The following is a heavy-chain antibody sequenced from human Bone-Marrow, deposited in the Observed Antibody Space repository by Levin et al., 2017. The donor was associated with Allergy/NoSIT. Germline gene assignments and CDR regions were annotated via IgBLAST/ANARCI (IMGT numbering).Heavy chain of an antibody. V-gene: IGHV4-39*01. CDR2: IHYSGNT. CDR1: GGSIRMTTYY. CDR3: ARISPITTIRGLTPGAFDI. D-gene: IGHD3-10*01. Sequence: SCTVSGGSIRMTTYYWGWVRQPPGKGLEWIGTIHYSGNTYYKPSLKSRVTLFVDTSKKQFSLRLSSVTAADTAVYYCARISPITTIRGLTPGAFDIWGQGTMVTVSS. J-gene: IGHJ3*02.